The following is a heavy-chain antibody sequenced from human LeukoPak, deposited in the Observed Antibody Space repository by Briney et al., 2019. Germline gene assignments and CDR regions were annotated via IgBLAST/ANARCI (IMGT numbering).Heavy chain of an antibody. CDR2: IYSGGST. Sequence: GGSLRLSCAASGFTVSHNYMTWVRQAPGKGLEWVSIIYSGGSTYYPDSVKGRFTISRDNSKNTLYLQMNSLRAEDTAVYYCGILPGSGHWGQGTLVTVSS. CDR3: GILPGSGH. J-gene: IGHJ1*01. V-gene: IGHV3-53*01. D-gene: IGHD2-15*01. CDR1: GFTVSHNY.